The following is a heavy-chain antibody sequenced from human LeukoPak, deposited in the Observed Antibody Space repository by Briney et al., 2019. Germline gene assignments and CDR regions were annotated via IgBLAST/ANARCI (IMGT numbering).Heavy chain of an antibody. J-gene: IGHJ4*02. D-gene: IGHD3-3*01. V-gene: IGHV1-18*01. CDR2: ISAYNGNT. Sequence: GASVKVSCKASGYTFTSYGISWVRQAPGQGLEWMGWISAYNGNTNYAQKFQGRVTMTRNTSISTAFLELSSLRSEDTAVYYCARGNFWSGYSSEPDYWGQGTLVTVSS. CDR3: ARGNFWSGYSSEPDY. CDR1: GYTFTSYG.